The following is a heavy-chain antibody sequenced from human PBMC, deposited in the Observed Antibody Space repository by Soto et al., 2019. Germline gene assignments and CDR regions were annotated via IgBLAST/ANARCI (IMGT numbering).Heavy chain of an antibody. V-gene: IGHV3-30*18. D-gene: IGHD3-10*01. J-gene: IGHJ4*02. CDR2: ISYDGSNK. CDR3: AKDRITMVRGVKRPDY. CDR1: GFTFSSYG. Sequence: QVQLVESGGGVVQPGRSLRLSCAASGFTFSSYGMHWVRQAPGKGLEWVAVISYDGSNKYYADSVKGRFTISRDNSKNTLYLQMNSLRAEDTAVYYCAKDRITMVRGVKRPDYWGQGTLVTVSS.